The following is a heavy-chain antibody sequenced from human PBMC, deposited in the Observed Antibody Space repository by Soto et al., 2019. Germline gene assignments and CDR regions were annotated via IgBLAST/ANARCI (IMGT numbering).Heavy chain of an antibody. CDR3: AGGTTVTTFDP. V-gene: IGHV4-59*01. CDR2: IYYSGST. Sequence: SETLSLTCTVSGGSISSYYWSWIRQPPGKGLEWIGYIYYSGSTNYNPSLKSRVTISVDTSKNQFSLKLSSVTAADTAVYYCAGGTTVTTFDPWGQGTLVTVSS. J-gene: IGHJ5*02. D-gene: IGHD4-17*01. CDR1: GGSISSYY.